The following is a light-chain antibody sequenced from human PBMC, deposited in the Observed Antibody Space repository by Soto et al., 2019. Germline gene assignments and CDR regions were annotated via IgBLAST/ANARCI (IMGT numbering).Light chain of an antibody. V-gene: IGKV3-11*01. CDR3: QQRSYWPPIT. J-gene: IGKJ5*01. CDR2: DAS. CDR1: QSVSSY. Sequence: EIVLTQSPATLSLSPGERATLSCRASQSVSSYLAWYQQKPGQAPRLLIYDASNRATGIPARFSGSGSGTACTLTISSLAPEDFAVYYCQQRSYWPPITFGQGTRLEIK.